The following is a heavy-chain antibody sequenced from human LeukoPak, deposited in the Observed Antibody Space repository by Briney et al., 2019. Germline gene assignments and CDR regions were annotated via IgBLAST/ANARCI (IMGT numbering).Heavy chain of an antibody. CDR2: ISSSGSTI. V-gene: IGHV3-48*03. CDR3: ARGSSSSWLFDFDY. J-gene: IGHJ4*02. Sequence: GGSLRLSCAASGFTFSSYEMNWVRQAPGKGLEWVSYISSSGSTIYYADSVKGRFTISRDNAKNSLYLQMNSLRAEDTAVYYCARGSSSSWLFDFDYWGQGTLVTVSS. CDR1: GFTFSSYE. D-gene: IGHD6-13*01.